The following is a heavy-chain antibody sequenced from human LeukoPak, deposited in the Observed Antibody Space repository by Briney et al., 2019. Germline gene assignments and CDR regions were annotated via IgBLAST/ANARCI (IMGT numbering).Heavy chain of an antibody. Sequence: PGESLRLSCEASGFTFSNYVIHWVRQAPGKGLEWLAVISYDGINKYYADSVKGRFTISRDHSKTTVDLQMDSLGGADTAVYYWVRTPPSYNMEVWGRGTTVTVSS. CDR2: ISYDGINK. J-gene: IGHJ6*03. CDR3: VRTPPSYNMEV. D-gene: IGHD2-15*01. V-gene: IGHV3-30-3*01. CDR1: GFTFSNYV.